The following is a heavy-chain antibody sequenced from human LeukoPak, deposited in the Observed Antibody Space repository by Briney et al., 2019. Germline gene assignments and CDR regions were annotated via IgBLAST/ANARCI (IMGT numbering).Heavy chain of an antibody. CDR3: ARADIVVVVAATYYGMDV. Sequence: ASVKVSCKASGYTFTSYYMHWVRQAPGQGLEWMGIINPSSGSTSYAQKFQGRVTMTRDTSTSTVYMELSSLRSEDTAVYYCARADIVVVVAATYYGMDVWGQGTTVTVSS. CDR1: GYTFTSYY. CDR2: INPSSGST. V-gene: IGHV1-46*01. J-gene: IGHJ6*02. D-gene: IGHD2-15*01.